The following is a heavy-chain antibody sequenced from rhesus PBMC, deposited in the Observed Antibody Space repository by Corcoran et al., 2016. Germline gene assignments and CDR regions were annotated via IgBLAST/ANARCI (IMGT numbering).Heavy chain of an antibody. Sequence: QVQLQESGPGLVKPSETLSLTCTVSGGSISGYYWTWIRQSPGTGLEWIGNIYVSGSTTNYNPSLKSRVTLSGDTSKNQLSLKRSSVTAADTAVYYWARPYSGSWNGNRFDVWGPGVLVAVSS. V-gene: IGHV4S11*01. D-gene: IGHD6-25*01. CDR1: GGSISGYY. CDR2: IYVSGSTT. J-gene: IGHJ5-1*01. CDR3: ARPYSGSWNGNRFDV.